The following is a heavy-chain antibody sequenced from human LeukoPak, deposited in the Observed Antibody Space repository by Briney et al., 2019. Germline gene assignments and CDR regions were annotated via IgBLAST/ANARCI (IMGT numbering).Heavy chain of an antibody. CDR1: GGTFSSYA. CDR2: INTNTGNP. D-gene: IGHD2-8*01. Sequence: ASVKVSCKASGGTFSSYAISWVRQAPGQGLECMGWINTNTGNPTYAQGFTGRFVFSLDTSVSTAYLQISSLKAEDTAVYYCASALGYCTNGVCDFDYWGQGTLVTVSS. V-gene: IGHV7-4-1*02. CDR3: ASALGYCTNGVCDFDY. J-gene: IGHJ4*02.